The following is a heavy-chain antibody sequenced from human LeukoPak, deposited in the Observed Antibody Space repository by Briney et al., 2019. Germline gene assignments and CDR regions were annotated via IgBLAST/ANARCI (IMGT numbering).Heavy chain of an antibody. Sequence: GGSLGLSCAASGFTFSSYEMNWVRQAPGKGLEWVSYISGSGRTIDYADSVKGRFTISRDNTKNSVYLQMNSLRAEDTAIYFCVRDAVMSPEVLLTAWDYFDCWGQGTLVTVSS. J-gene: IGHJ4*02. CDR1: GFTFSSYE. D-gene: IGHD2-21*01. V-gene: IGHV3-48*03. CDR2: ISGSGRTI. CDR3: VRDAVMSPEVLLTAWDYFDC.